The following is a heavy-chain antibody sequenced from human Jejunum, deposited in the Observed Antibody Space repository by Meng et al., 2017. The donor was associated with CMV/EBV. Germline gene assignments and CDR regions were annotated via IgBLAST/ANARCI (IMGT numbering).Heavy chain of an antibody. CDR3: AGGNDYGDY. J-gene: IGHJ4*02. CDR1: GFTFSAVG. V-gene: IGHV3-30*02. Sequence: LSVGGSWGGVGQAGGSLRLACVVSGFTFSAVGMHWVRQAPGKGLESVTYIRYDGNNKYYADSVKGRFTISRDNSKNTVYLQMNSLRVEDTAVYYCAGGNDYGDYWGQGSLVTVSS. D-gene: IGHD3-16*01. CDR2: IRYDGNNK.